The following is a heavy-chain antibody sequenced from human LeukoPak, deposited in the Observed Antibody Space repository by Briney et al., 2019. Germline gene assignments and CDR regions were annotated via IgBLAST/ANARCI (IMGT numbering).Heavy chain of an antibody. J-gene: IGHJ3*02. V-gene: IGHV3-7*01. D-gene: IGHD3-10*01. CDR2: IKQDGSDK. Sequence: GGPLRLSCAASGFTFSSYWMSWVRQAPGKGLEWVANIKQDGSDKYYVDSVKGRFTISRDNAKNSLYLQMTSLRAEDTAVYFCARDFLTGPNTGGAFDIWGQGTMVTVSS. CDR1: GFTFSSYW. CDR3: ARDFLTGPNTGGAFDI.